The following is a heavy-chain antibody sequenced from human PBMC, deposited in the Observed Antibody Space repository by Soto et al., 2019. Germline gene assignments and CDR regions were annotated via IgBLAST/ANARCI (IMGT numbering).Heavy chain of an antibody. D-gene: IGHD2-21*01. CDR2: IRSNAYGGTV. Sequence: VQLVESGGGVVQPGRSLRLSCTASGFTFSDYAMSWVRQAPGKGLEWVGFIRSNAYGGTVEYAASVKGRFTISRDDSKSIAYLKMNSLKSEDTALYYCTRDLSPPSSCGGDCYGMDVWGQGTTVTVSS. CDR3: TRDLSPPSSCGGDCYGMDV. V-gene: IGHV3-49*04. CDR1: GFTFSDYA. J-gene: IGHJ6*02.